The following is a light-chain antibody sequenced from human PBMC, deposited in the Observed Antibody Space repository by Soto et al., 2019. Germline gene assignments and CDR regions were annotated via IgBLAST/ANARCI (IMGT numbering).Light chain of an antibody. CDR2: DVY. Sequence: QSALTQPASVSGSPGQSITISCTGTSSDVGGFNYVSWYQQHPGKAPKLLIFDVYSRPSGISNRFSGSKSGNTASLTISWLQAEDEADYYCSSYTTSSSYVFGAGTKVTVL. V-gene: IGLV2-14*01. CDR3: SSYTTSSSYV. CDR1: SSDVGGFNY. J-gene: IGLJ1*01.